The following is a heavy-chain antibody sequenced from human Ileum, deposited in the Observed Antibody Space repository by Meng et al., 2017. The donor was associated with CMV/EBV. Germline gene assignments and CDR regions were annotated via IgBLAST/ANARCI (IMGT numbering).Heavy chain of an antibody. CDR2: IHPTGTT. Sequence: QLQESGPRLLQPSETLTPTCTVTGCSLTSYYWTWIRQPAGKGLEWIGRIHPTGTTDDNPSLRSRVSMSLDKSKNQFSLKLTSVTAADTAVYYCARAAARGVPVDLCGQGTLVTVSS. CDR3: ARAAARGVPVDL. CDR1: GCSLTSYY. J-gene: IGHJ5*02. D-gene: IGHD3-10*01. V-gene: IGHV4-4*07.